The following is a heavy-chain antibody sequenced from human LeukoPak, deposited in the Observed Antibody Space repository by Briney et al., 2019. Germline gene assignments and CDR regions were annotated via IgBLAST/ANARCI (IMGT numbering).Heavy chain of an antibody. V-gene: IGHV3-23*01. CDR2: ISGSGGST. CDR1: GFTFSSYA. J-gene: IGHJ6*03. D-gene: IGHD4-23*01. CDR3: AKAVPDDYGGNSHYYYYYMDV. Sequence: GGSLRLSCAASGFTFSSYAMSWVRQAPGKGLEWVSAISGSGGSTYYADSVKGRFTISRDNSKNTLYLQMNSLRAEDTAVYYCAKAVPDDYGGNSHYYYYYMDVWGKGTTVTVSS.